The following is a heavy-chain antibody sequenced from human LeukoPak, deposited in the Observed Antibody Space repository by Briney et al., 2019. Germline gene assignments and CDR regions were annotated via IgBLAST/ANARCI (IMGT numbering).Heavy chain of an antibody. V-gene: IGHV4-59*01. CDR1: GGSISSYY. D-gene: IGHD5-12*01. CDR2: IYYSGST. CDR3: ARTPVDIVATISYGMDV. Sequence: PSETLSLTCTVSGGSISSYYWSWIRQPPGKGLEWIGYIYYSGSTNYNPPLKSRVTISVDTSKNQFSLKLSSVTAADTAVYYCARTPVDIVATISYGMDVWGQGTTVTVSS. J-gene: IGHJ6*02.